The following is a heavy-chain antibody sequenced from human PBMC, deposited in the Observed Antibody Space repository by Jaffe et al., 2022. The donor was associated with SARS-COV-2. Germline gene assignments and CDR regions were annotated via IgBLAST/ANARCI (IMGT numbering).Heavy chain of an antibody. J-gene: IGHJ4*02. CDR1: GFTFDDYT. D-gene: IGHD3-22*01. CDR2: ISWDGGST. Sequence: EVQLVESGGVVVQPGGSLRLSCAASGFTFDDYTMHWVRQAPGKGLEWVSLISWDGGSTYYADSVKGRFTISRDNSKNSLYLQMNSLRTEDTALYYCAKDLGSGYYYQFDYWGQGTLVTVSS. V-gene: IGHV3-43*01. CDR3: AKDLGSGYYYQFDY.